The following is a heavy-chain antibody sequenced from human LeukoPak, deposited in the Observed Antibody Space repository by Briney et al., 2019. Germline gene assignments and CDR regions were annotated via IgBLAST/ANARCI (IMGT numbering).Heavy chain of an antibody. J-gene: IGHJ6*03. CDR2: ISGSGDST. V-gene: IGHV3-23*01. D-gene: IGHD2-8*01. Sequence: GESLQISCAASGFTFSSYAMRGGRQAPGKGVEWVSAISGSGDSTYYEDSVKGRFTISRDNSKNPLYLQMSSLRAEDTAVYYCAKGEKGVPLGYYYMDVWGKGTTVTVSS. CDR3: AKGEKGVPLGYYYMDV. CDR1: GFTFSSYA.